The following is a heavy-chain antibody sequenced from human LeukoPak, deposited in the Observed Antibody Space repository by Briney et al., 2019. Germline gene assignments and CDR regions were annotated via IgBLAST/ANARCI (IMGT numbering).Heavy chain of an antibody. CDR3: AREELVVPASPAYYYYYMDV. CDR1: GFTFSSYW. V-gene: IGHV3-7*01. Sequence: GGSLRLSCAASGFTFSSYWMSWVRQAPGKGLEWVANIKQDGSEKYYVDSEKGRFTISRDNAKNSLYLQMNSLRAEDTAVYYCAREELVVPASPAYYYYYMDVWGKGTTVTVSS. D-gene: IGHD2-2*01. CDR2: IKQDGSEK. J-gene: IGHJ6*03.